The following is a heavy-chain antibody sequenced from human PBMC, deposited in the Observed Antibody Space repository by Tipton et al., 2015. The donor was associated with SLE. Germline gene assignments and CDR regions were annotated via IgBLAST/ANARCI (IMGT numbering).Heavy chain of an antibody. CDR3: AREARLSSSNAFDI. CDR2: INHSGST. CDR1: GGSFSGYY. D-gene: IGHD6-6*01. J-gene: IGHJ3*02. Sequence: TLSLTCAVYGGSFSGYYWSWIRQPPGKGLEWIGEINHSGSTNYNPSLKSRVTISVDTSKNQFSLNLSSVTAADTAVYYCAREARLSSSNAFDIWSQGTMVTVSS. V-gene: IGHV4-34*01.